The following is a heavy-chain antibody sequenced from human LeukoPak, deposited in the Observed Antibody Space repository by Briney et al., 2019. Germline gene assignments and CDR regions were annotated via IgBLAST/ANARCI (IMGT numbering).Heavy chain of an antibody. J-gene: IGHJ4*02. CDR3: ARGSTYYDSSGQVPFDY. Sequence: GGSLRLSCAASGFTLSTYSMNWVRQAPGKGLEWVSYISSSSSTIYYADSVKGRFTISRDNAKNSLYLQMNSLRAEDTAVYYCARGSTYYDSSGQVPFDYWGQGTLVTVSS. CDR2: ISSSSSTI. CDR1: GFTLSTYS. D-gene: IGHD3-22*01. V-gene: IGHV3-48*01.